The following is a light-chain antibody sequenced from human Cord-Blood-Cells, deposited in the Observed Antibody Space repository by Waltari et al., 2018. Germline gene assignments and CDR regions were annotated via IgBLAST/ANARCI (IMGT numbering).Light chain of an antibody. J-gene: IGLJ3*02. CDR1: ALPKKY. Sequence: SYELTQPPSVSVSLGQMARITCSGAALPKKYAYWYQQKPGQFPVLVIYKDSERPSGIPERFSGSSSGTIVTLTISGVQAEDEADYCCLSADSSGTWVFGGGTKLTVL. CDR2: KDS. V-gene: IGLV3-16*01. CDR3: LSADSSGTWV.